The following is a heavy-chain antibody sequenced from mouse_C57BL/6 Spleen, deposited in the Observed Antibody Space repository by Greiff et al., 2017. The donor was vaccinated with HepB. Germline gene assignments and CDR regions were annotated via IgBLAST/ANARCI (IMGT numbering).Heavy chain of an antibody. CDR3: ARDGDVWFAY. CDR2: ISDGGSYT. CDR1: GFTFSSYA. V-gene: IGHV5-4*01. Sequence: EVKVVESGGGLVKPGGSLKLSCAASGFTFSSYAMSWVRQTPEKRLEWVATISDGGSYTYYPDNVKGRFTISRDNAKNNLYLQMSHLKSEDTAMYYCARDGDVWFAYWGQGTLVTVSA. D-gene: IGHD3-3*01. J-gene: IGHJ3*01.